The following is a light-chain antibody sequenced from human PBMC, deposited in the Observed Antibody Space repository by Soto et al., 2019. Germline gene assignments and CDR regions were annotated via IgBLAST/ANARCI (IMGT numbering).Light chain of an antibody. Sequence: QSALTQPPSLYAAPGKTVTISCSGSSSNIGKNFVSWYQQLPGTAPQLLIYENNKRPSGIPDRFSGSKSGTSATLGITGLQTGDEADYYCGTWDSSLSAGGSFGTGTKVHVL. CDR2: ENN. CDR1: SSNIGKNF. V-gene: IGLV1-51*02. CDR3: GTWDSSLSAGGS. J-gene: IGLJ1*01.